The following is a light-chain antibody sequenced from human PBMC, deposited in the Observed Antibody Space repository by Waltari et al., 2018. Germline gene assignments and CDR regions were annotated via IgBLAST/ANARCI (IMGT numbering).Light chain of an antibody. V-gene: IGLV1-51*02. CDR2: GND. CDR3: GTWDNTLSAV. J-gene: IGLJ2*01. CDR1: TYNIGNNY. Sequence: QSVLTQPPSVSAAPGQKVSIPCSGSTYNIGNNYVSWYQQFPGEAPKVLIYGNDKRTTGIPDRFSGSKSGTSATLDITGLQTGDEAVYYCGTWDNTLSAVFGGGTKVTVL.